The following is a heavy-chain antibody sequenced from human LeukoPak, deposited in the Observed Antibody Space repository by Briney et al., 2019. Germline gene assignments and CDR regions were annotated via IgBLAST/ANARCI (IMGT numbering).Heavy chain of an antibody. D-gene: IGHD3-10*01. V-gene: IGHV1-18*01. Sequence: ASVKVSCKASGYTFTSYGISWVRQAPGQGLEWMGWISAYNGNTKYAQKLQGRVTMTTDTSTSTAYMELRSLRSDDTAVYYCARWYYGSGSLGGGNWFDPWGQGTLVTVSS. J-gene: IGHJ5*02. CDR1: GYTFTSYG. CDR2: ISAYNGNT. CDR3: ARWYYGSGSLGGGNWFDP.